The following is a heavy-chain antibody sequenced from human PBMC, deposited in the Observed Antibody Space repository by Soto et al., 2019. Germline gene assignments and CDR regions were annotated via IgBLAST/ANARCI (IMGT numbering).Heavy chain of an antibody. D-gene: IGHD3-10*01. CDR1: GYTFTSYG. CDR2: ISAYNGNT. J-gene: IGHJ5*02. CDR3: ARDKPTLVTIVGATLNWFDP. Sequence: ASVKVSCKASGYTFTSYGISWVRQAPGQGLEWMGWISAYNGNTNYAQKLQGRVTMTTDTSTSTAYMELRSLRSDDTAVYYCARDKPTLVTIVGATLNWFDPWGQGTLVTVSS. V-gene: IGHV1-18*01.